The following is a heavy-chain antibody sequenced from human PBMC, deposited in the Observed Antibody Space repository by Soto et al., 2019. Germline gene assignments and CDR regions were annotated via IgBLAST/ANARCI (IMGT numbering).Heavy chain of an antibody. CDR1: GFTFSNAW. Sequence: GGSLRLSCAASGFTFSNAWMSWVRQAPGKXLEWVGRIKSKTDGGTTDYAAPVKGRFTISRDDSKNTLYLQMNSLKTEDTAVYYCTTQEYYDSSGYYFVYYYYGMDVWGQGTTVTVS. V-gene: IGHV3-15*01. D-gene: IGHD3-22*01. J-gene: IGHJ6*02. CDR2: IKSKTDGGTT. CDR3: TTQEYYDSSGYYFVYYYYGMDV.